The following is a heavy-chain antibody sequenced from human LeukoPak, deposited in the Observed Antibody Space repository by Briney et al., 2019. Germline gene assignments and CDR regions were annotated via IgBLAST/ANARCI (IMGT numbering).Heavy chain of an antibody. J-gene: IGHJ3*02. D-gene: IGHD3-3*01. CDR3: ARKALSAYDFWSGSPGAFDI. CDR2: IKQDGSEK. CDR1: GFTFSSYW. Sequence: PGGSLRLSCAASGFTFSSYWMSWVRQAPGKGLEWVANIKQDGSEKYYVDSVKGRFTISRDNAKNSLYLQMNSLRAEDTAVYYCARKALSAYDFWSGSPGAFDIWGQGTMVTVSS. V-gene: IGHV3-7*01.